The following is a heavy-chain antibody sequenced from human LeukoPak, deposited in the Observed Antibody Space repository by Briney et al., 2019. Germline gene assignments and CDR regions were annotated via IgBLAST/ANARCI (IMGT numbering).Heavy chain of an antibody. J-gene: IGHJ4*02. CDR2: ISSSSSYI. D-gene: IGHD3-9*01. CDR3: TRPSGHYDTPYYFDY. CDR1: GFTFSSYS. Sequence: GGSLRLSCAASGFTFSSYSMNWVRQAPGKGLEWVSCISSSSSYIYYADSVKGRFTISRDNAKNSLYLQMNSLRADGTAVYYCTRPSGHYDTPYYFDYWGQGTLVTVSS. V-gene: IGHV3-21*01.